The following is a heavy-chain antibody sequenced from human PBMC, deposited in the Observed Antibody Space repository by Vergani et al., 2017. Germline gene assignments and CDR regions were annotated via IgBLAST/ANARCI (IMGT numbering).Heavy chain of an antibody. V-gene: IGHV3-23*04. D-gene: IGHD3-22*01. J-gene: IGHJ6*02. CDR1: GFTFSSYA. Sequence: EVQLVESGGGLVQPGGSLRLSCAASGFTFSSYAMSWVRQAPGKGLEWVSAISGSGGSTYYADSVKGRFTISRDNSKNTLYLQMNSLRAEDTAVYYCARFYYYDSSGYRYYGMDVWGQGTTVTVSS. CDR3: ARFYYYDSSGYRYYGMDV. CDR2: ISGSGGST.